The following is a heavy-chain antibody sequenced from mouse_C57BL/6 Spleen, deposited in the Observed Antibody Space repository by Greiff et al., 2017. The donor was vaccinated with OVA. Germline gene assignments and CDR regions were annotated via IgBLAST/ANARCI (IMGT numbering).Heavy chain of an antibody. J-gene: IGHJ4*01. CDR2: IYPSDSET. V-gene: IGHV1-61*01. CDR3: ANRYAMDY. CDR1: GYTFTSYW. Sequence: QVQLQQPGAELVRPGSSVKLSCKASGYTFTSYWMDWVKQRPGQGLEWIGNIYPSDSETHYNQKFKDKATLTVDKSSSTAYMQLSSLTSVDSAVYYCANRYAMDYWGQGTSGTVSA.